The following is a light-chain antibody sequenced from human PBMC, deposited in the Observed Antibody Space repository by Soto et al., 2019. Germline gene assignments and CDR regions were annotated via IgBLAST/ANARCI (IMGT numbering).Light chain of an antibody. J-gene: IGKJ5*01. Sequence: EIVLTQSPGTLSLSPGERATLSCRASQSVRSTYLAWYQQKPGQAPRLLIHGASSRATGIPARFSGSGSGTDFTLTISRLEPEDFAVYYCQYYSSSLSITFGQGTRLDIK. CDR2: GAS. CDR1: QSVRSTY. V-gene: IGKV3-20*01. CDR3: QYYSSSLSIT.